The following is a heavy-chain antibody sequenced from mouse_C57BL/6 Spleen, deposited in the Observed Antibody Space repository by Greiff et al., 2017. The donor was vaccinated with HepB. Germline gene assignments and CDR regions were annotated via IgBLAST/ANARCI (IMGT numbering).Heavy chain of an antibody. CDR2: IYPGDGDT. D-gene: IGHD4-1*01. CDR3: ARGLVRGYAMDY. CDR1: GYAFSSSW. Sequence: VQLQESGPELVKPGASVKISCKASGYAFSSSWMNWVKQRPGKGLEWIGRIYPGDGDTNYNGKFKGKATLTADKSSSTAYMQLSSLTSEDSAVYFCARGLVRGYAMDYWGQGTSVTVSS. J-gene: IGHJ4*01. V-gene: IGHV1-82*01.